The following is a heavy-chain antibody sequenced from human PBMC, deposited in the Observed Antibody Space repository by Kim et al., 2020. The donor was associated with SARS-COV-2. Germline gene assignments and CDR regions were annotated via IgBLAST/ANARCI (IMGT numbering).Heavy chain of an antibody. Sequence: GGSLRLSCATSGFIFGNYAMSWVRRAPGQGLECVSKIHVAGDTKYADSVKGRFIISRDNSKNTVYLQMNSLRVEDTAVYYCAKDRDKSGYRGFDLWGQGTLVTVSS. CDR1: GFIFGNYA. J-gene: IGHJ4*01. D-gene: IGHD3-9*01. CDR3: AKDRDKSGYRGFDL. V-gene: IGHV3-23*01. CDR2: IHVAGDT.